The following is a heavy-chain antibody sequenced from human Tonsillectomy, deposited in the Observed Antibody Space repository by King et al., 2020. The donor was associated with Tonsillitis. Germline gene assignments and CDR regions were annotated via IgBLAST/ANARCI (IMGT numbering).Heavy chain of an antibody. J-gene: IGHJ4*02. Sequence: MSWVRQAPGKGLDLFGRIKNKTDGGTTDYAAPLKGRFTIPRDDSKNTLYLQMNILKIEDTAVYYCRIAAADRLCYWCQGTLVTVSS. D-gene: IGHD6-13*01. V-gene: IGHV3-15*05. CDR3: RIAAADRLCY. CDR2: IKNKTDGGTT.